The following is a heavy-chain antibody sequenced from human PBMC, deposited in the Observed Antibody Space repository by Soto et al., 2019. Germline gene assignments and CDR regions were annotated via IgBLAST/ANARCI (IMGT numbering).Heavy chain of an antibody. CDR3: ARPWGSYGMDV. CDR1: GGSISSSSYY. CDR2: IYYSGST. D-gene: IGHD3-16*01. Sequence: SETLSLTCTVSGGSISSSSYYWGWIRQPPGKGLEWIGSIYYSGSTYYNPSLKSRVTISVDTSKNQFSLKLSSVTAADTAVYYCARPWGSYGMDVWGQGTTVTVSS. V-gene: IGHV4-39*01. J-gene: IGHJ6*02.